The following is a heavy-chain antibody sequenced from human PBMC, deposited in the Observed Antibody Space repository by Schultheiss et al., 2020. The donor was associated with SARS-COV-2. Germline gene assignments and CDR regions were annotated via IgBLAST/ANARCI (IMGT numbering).Heavy chain of an antibody. Sequence: GGSLRLSCAASGFTFRSYSMNWVRQAPGKGLEWVSYMSSSGSNINYADSVKGRFTISRDNAKKSLYLQMSSLRAEDTAVYYCARASRDGYPDAFDIWGQGTMVTVSS. CDR3: ARASRDGYPDAFDI. V-gene: IGHV3-21*04. CDR1: GFTFRSYS. CDR2: MSSSGSNI. J-gene: IGHJ3*02. D-gene: IGHD5-24*01.